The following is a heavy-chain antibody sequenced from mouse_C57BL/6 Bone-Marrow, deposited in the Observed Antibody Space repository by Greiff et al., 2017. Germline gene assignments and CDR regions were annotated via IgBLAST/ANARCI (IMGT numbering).Heavy chain of an antibody. CDR2: IYIGNGYT. CDR1: GYTFTSYG. D-gene: IGHD1-1*01. CDR3: ARGNYYGSSPWYFDV. V-gene: IGHV1-58*01. J-gene: IGHJ1*03. Sequence: EVQVVESGAELVRPGSSVKMSCKTSGYTFTSYGINWVKQRPGQGLEWIGYIYIGNGYTEYNEKFKGKATLTSDTSSSTAYMQLSSLTSEDSAIYFCARGNYYGSSPWYFDVWGTGTTVTVSS.